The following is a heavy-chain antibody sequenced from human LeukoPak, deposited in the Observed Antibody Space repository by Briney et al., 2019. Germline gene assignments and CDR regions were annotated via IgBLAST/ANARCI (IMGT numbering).Heavy chain of an antibody. CDR3: ARGIAAAMFDY. V-gene: IGHV4-59*08. Sequence: KPSETLSLTCTVSGGSISTYYWSWIRQPPGKGLEWIGYIYYSGSTNYNPSLKSRVTISVDTSKNQFSLKLSSVTAADTAVYYCARGIAAAMFDYWGQGTLVTVSS. CDR1: GGSISTYY. CDR2: IYYSGST. D-gene: IGHD6-13*01. J-gene: IGHJ4*02.